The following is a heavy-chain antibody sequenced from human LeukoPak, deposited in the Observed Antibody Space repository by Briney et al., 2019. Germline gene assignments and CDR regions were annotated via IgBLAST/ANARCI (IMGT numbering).Heavy chain of an antibody. D-gene: IGHD3-22*01. CDR1: GYTFNAYY. J-gene: IGHJ4*02. V-gene: IGHV1-2*02. CDR2: IDPKTGNT. Sequence: GASVNVSFTPSGYTFNAYYMHWVRQAPGQGLEWVGWIDPKTGNTRYAQKFQGRVTITRDTPIGTVYMELSSLKSDDTATYYCASEAFCASGNCYLQRVASWGPGTLVTVSS. CDR3: ASEAFCASGNCYLQRVAS.